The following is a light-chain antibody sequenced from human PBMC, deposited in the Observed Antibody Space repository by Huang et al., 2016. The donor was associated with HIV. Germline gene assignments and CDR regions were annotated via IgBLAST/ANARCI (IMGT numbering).Light chain of an antibody. J-gene: IGKJ4*01. Sequence: DIVMTQSPVSLSVTPGESASISCKSSQSLLHNNGYIYLDWYVQKPGQSPQLLIYLGSYRASGVPDRFRASGSGTDFTLTVNGIQTEDVGTYFCMQARQAPRLTFGGWTKVEIK. V-gene: IGKV2-28*01. CDR1: QSLLHNNGYIY. CDR3: MQARQAPRLT. CDR2: LGS.